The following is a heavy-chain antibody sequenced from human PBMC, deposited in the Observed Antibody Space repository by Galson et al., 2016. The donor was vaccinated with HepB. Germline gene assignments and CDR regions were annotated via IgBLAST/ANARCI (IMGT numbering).Heavy chain of an antibody. J-gene: IGHJ4*02. CDR3: AKVVGQQLFDAFDY. V-gene: IGHV3-43*01. D-gene: IGHD6-13*01. Sequence: SLRLSCAASGFTFDDYTLHWVRQVAGKGLEWVSLISWDGGTTYYADSVKGRFTISRDNSKNSLYLQMNSLRTEDTAFYYCAKVVGQQLFDAFDYWGQGTLVTVSA. CDR1: GFTFDDYT. CDR2: ISWDGGTT.